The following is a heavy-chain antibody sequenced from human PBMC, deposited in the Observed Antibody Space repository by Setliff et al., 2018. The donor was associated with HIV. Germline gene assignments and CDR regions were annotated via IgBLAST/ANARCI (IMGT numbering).Heavy chain of an antibody. J-gene: IGHJ5*02. Sequence: SETLSLTCTVSGDSISSHYWSWSRQSPGKGLEWIGSIYYSETTNNNPSLKSRFTISVDTAKNHLSLKLTSVNAADTAVYYCAIDSGGLYCRSISCQGGCVDPWGQGTLVTVSS. D-gene: IGHD2-2*01. CDR2: IYYSETT. CDR3: AIDSGGLYCRSISCQGGCVDP. V-gene: IGHV4-59*11. CDR1: GDSISSHY.